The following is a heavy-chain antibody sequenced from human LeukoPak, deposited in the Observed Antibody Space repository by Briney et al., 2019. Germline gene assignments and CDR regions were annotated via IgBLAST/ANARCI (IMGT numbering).Heavy chain of an antibody. Sequence: SETLSLTCTVSGGSISSFYWNWIRQPAGKGLEWIGRMFTSGSTNYNPSLMSRVTMSVDASKNQLSLKLSSVTAADTAVYYCARGFQYSSSWYGGFDPWGQGILVTVSS. CDR2: MFTSGST. J-gene: IGHJ5*02. CDR1: GGSISSFY. D-gene: IGHD6-13*01. V-gene: IGHV4-4*07. CDR3: ARGFQYSSSWYGGFDP.